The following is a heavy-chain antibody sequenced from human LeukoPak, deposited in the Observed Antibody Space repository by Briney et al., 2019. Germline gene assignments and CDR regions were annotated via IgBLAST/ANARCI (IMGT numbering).Heavy chain of an antibody. CDR2: IRSVGSNE. Sequence: GGSLRLSCAASGFTFSSYGMHWVRQAPGKGLEWVAFIRSVGSNEYYTGSVKGRFTISRDNSKNTLSLQMNSLRAEDTALYYCAKDRTKYCSGGTCYSSYSFDYWGQGTLVTVSS. V-gene: IGHV3-30*02. J-gene: IGHJ4*02. CDR1: GFTFSSYG. CDR3: AKDRTKYCSGGTCYSSYSFDY. D-gene: IGHD2-15*01.